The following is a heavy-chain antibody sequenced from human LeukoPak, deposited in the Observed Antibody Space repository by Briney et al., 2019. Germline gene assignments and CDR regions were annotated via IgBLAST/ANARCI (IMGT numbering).Heavy chain of an antibody. D-gene: IGHD3-22*01. V-gene: IGHV4-39*01. CDR2: IYHSGRT. CDR1: GDSIGSKSYY. J-gene: IGHJ2*01. Sequence: SETLSLTCTVSGDSIGSKSYYWGWIRQPPGKGLEWIGSIYHSGRTYYSPSLKSRVTISVDTSMNQMSLKLTSVTAADAAIYYCARHTFHGQAVIVVVPTPDWYFDVWGRGTLVAASS. CDR3: ARHTFHGQAVIVVVPTPDWYFDV.